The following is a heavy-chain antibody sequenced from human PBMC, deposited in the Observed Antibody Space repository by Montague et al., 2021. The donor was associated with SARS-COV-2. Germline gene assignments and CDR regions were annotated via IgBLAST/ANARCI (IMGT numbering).Heavy chain of an antibody. CDR1: GLTFSSYA. CDR2: ISHEGSYK. J-gene: IGHJ6*02. CDR3: ARDLESTGYFDPYYYHGMDV. Sequence: SLSLSCSASGLTFSSYALHWVRQAPGKGLEWVADISHEGSYKYYADSVKGRFTISRDNSKNPLYLDMNSLRAEDTALYYCARDLESTGYFDPYYYHGMDVWGQGTTVTVSS. V-gene: IGHV3-30*04. D-gene: IGHD3-9*01.